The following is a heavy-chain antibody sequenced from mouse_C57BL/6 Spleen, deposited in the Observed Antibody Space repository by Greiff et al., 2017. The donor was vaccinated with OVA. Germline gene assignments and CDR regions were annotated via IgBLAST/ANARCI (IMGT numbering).Heavy chain of an antibody. CDR3: AEGNYGFDY. CDR1: GYAFSSSW. Sequence: QVQLQPSGPELVKPGASVKISCKASGYAFSSSWMNWVQQRPGKGLEWIGRIYPGDGDTNYNGKFKGKATLTADKSSSTAYMQLSSLTSEDAAVYFCAEGNYGFDYWGKGTTRTGSS. V-gene: IGHV1-82*01. J-gene: IGHJ2*01. D-gene: IGHD2-1*01. CDR2: IYPGDGDT.